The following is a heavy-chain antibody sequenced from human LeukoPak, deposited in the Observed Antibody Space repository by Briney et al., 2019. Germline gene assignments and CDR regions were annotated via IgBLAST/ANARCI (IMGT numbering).Heavy chain of an antibody. J-gene: IGHJ4*03. CDR2: ISTNSRTI. CDR1: GFPFSRYS. Sequence: PGGSLRLSCAPSGFPFSRYSMNWVRQSPGKGLEWVAYISTNSRTIYSGDSVKGRFSISRDNDKSLLYLQMEDLRVEDTAVYYCTTYFDTTGYFEEAYDTWGQGTLVTVSA. V-gene: IGHV3-48*01. CDR3: TTYFDTTGYFEEAYDT. D-gene: IGHD3-22*01.